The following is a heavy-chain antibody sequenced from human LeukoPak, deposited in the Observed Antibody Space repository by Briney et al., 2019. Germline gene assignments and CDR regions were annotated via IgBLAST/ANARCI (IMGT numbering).Heavy chain of an antibody. D-gene: IGHD2-15*01. Sequence: GGSLRLSCAASGFIFSSYAMNWVRQAPGTGLEWVAVMSYDGSNKYYADSVKGRFTISRDNSKNTLYLQMNSLRVEDTAVYYCARVYCTGGSCYAGYHYYGMDVWGQGTTVTVSS. CDR3: ARVYCTGGSCYAGYHYYGMDV. CDR1: GFIFSSYA. J-gene: IGHJ6*02. CDR2: MSYDGSNK. V-gene: IGHV3-30-3*01.